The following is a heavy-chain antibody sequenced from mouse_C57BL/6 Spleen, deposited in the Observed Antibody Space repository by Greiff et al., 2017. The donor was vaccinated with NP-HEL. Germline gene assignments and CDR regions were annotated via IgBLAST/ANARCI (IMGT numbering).Heavy chain of an antibody. CDR3: AKNGNSNPLAMDY. D-gene: IGHD2-5*01. V-gene: IGHV2-5*01. Sequence: QVQLQQSGPGLVQPSQSLSITCTVSGFSLTSYGVHWVRQSPGKGLEWLGVIWRGGSTDYNAAFMSRLSITKDNSKSQVFFKMNSLQADDTAIYYCAKNGNSNPLAMDYWGQGTSVTVSS. J-gene: IGHJ4*01. CDR1: GFSLTSYG. CDR2: IWRGGST.